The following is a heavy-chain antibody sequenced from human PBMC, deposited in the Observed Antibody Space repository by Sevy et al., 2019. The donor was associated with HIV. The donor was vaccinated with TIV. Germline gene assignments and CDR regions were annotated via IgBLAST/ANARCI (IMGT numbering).Heavy chain of an antibody. J-gene: IGHJ4*02. V-gene: IGHV4-34*01. CDR3: ARGEGIAAAASRY. D-gene: IGHD6-13*01. Sequence: SETLSLTCAVYGGSFSGYYWSWIRQPPGKGLEWIGEINRSGSTNYNPSLKSRVTISVDTSKNQFSLKLSSVTAADTAVYYCARGEGIAAAASRYWGQGTLVTVSS. CDR1: GGSFSGYY. CDR2: INRSGST.